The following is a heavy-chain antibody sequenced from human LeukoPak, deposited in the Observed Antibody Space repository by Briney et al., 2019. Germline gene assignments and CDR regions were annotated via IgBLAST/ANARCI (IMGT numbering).Heavy chain of an antibody. D-gene: IGHD6-13*01. CDR3: AKGAEADYYYGTDV. CDR2: ISYDGSNK. Sequence: GGSLRLSCAASGFTFSSYGMHWVRQAPGKGLEWVAVISYDGSNKYYADSVRGRFTISRDNSKNTLYLQMNSLRAEDTAVYYCAKGAEADYYYGTDVWGQGTTVTVSS. CDR1: GFTFSSYG. V-gene: IGHV3-30*18. J-gene: IGHJ6*02.